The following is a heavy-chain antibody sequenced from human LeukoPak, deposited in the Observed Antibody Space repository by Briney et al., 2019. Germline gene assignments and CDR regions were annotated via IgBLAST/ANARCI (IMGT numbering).Heavy chain of an antibody. CDR3: ARQSNAYGSGSYQFVY. Sequence: SETLSLTCAVYGGSFSGYYWSWIRQPPGKGLEWIGEINHSGSTNYNPSLKSRVTISVDTSKNQFSLKLSSVTAADTAVYYCARQSNAYGSGSYQFVYWGQGTLVTVSS. V-gene: IGHV4-34*01. D-gene: IGHD3-10*01. CDR1: GGSFSGYY. CDR2: INHSGST. J-gene: IGHJ4*02.